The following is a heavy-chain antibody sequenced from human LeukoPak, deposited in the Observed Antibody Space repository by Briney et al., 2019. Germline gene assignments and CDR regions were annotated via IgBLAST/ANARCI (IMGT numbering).Heavy chain of an antibody. CDR1: GYTFTSYG. CDR3: ARHPGLRYSYGVEYWFDP. CDR2: ISAHNGNT. Sequence: ASVKVSCKASGYTFTSYGISWVRQAPGQGLEWMGWISAHNGNTNYAQKLQRSVTMTTDTSTSTDYMELRSLRSDDTAVYYCARHPGLRYSYGVEYWFDPWGQGTLVTVSS. V-gene: IGHV1-18*04. J-gene: IGHJ5*02. D-gene: IGHD5-18*01.